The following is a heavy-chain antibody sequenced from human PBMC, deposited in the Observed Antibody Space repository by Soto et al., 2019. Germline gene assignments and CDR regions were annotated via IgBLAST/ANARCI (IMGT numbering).Heavy chain of an antibody. CDR2: IIPILGIA. CDR3: ARSSRSSSGFDY. V-gene: IGHV1-69*02. CDR1: GGTFSSYT. J-gene: IGHJ4*02. D-gene: IGHD6-6*01. Sequence: QVQLVQSRAEVKKPGSSVKVSCKASGGTFSSYTISWVRQAPGQGLEWMGRIIPILGIANYAQKFQGRVTITADKSTSTAYMELSSLRSEDTAVYYCARSSRSSSGFDYWGQGTLVTVSS.